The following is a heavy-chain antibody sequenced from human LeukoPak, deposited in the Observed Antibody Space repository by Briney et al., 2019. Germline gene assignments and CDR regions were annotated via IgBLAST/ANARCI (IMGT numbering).Heavy chain of an antibody. D-gene: IGHD2-2*01. CDR2: MNPNSGNT. V-gene: IGHV1-8*03. J-gene: IGHJ4*02. Sequence: ASVKVSCKASGGTFSSYAINWVRQATGQGLEWMGWMNPNSGNTGYAQKFQGRVTITRNTSISTAYMELSSLRSEDTAVYYCARAHLERYCSSTSCYPSDYWGQGTLVTVSS. CDR3: ARAHLERYCSSTSCYPSDY. CDR1: GGTFSSYA.